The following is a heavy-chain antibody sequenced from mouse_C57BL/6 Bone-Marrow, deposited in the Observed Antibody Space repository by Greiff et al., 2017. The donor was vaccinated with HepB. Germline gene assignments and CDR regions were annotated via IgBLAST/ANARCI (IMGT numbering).Heavy chain of an antibody. CDR1: GFTFSDYG. CDR3: ARPSITTVVAHYYFDY. J-gene: IGHJ2*01. Sequence: DVKLQESGGGLVKPGGSLKLSCAASGFTFSDYGMHWVRQAPEKGLEWVAYISSGSSTIYYADTVKGRFTISRDNAKNTLFLQMTSLRSEDTAMYYCARPSITTVVAHYYFDYWGQGTTLTVSS. CDR2: ISSGSSTI. V-gene: IGHV5-17*01. D-gene: IGHD1-1*01.